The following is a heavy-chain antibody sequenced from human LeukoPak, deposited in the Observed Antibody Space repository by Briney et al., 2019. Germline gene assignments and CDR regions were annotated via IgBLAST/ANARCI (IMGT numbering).Heavy chain of an antibody. D-gene: IGHD2-15*01. J-gene: IGHJ3*01. CDR2: VYYTGST. Sequence: SETLSLTCTVSGGSISTYYWSWIRQPAGKGLEWIGYVYYTGSTNYNPSLKSRVNILVDTSKNQFSLKLNSVTAADTAVYYCAREIGYCAGGNCYFGAFDVWGQGTMVSVSS. CDR1: GGSISTYY. V-gene: IGHV4-59*01. CDR3: AREIGYCAGGNCYFGAFDV.